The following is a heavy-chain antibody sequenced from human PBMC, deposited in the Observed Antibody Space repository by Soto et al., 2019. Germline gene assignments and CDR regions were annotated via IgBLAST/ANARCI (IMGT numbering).Heavy chain of an antibody. J-gene: IGHJ6*02. V-gene: IGHV3-20*04. CDR3: ARGFGYCSGTSCYGSYYGMDV. CDR2: INWNGGST. Sequence: EVQLVESGGGVVRPGGSLRLSCAASGFTFDDYGMSWVRQAPGKGLEWVSGINWNGGSTGYADSVKGRFTISRDNAKDSLYLQMNSLRAEDTAVYYCARGFGYCSGTSCYGSYYGMDVWGQGTTVTVSS. D-gene: IGHD2-2*03. CDR1: GFTFDDYG.